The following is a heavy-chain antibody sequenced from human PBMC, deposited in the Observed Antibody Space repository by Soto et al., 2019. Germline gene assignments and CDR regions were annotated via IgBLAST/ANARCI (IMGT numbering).Heavy chain of an antibody. CDR3: ARVASGVSYIDY. D-gene: IGHD2-8*02. CDR2: IWYDGSQK. J-gene: IGHJ4*02. Sequence: GGSLRLSCTASGFTFSAYAMHWVRQAPGKGLEWVAIIWYDGSQKYYGDSVKGRFTISRDNSKSTLYLLMDSLRADDTAVYYFARVASGVSYIDYWGQGTLVTVS. CDR1: GFTFSAYA. V-gene: IGHV3-33*01.